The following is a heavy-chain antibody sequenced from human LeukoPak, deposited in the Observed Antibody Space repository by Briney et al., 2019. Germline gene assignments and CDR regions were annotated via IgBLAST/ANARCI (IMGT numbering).Heavy chain of an antibody. CDR3: VRDSIRIVGAAKVKFFDY. CDR2: VNPDRGDT. D-gene: IGHD1-26*01. Sequence: ASVKVPCKVSGYTFTGQYIHWVRQAPAEGLEWMGGVNPDRGDTHYAQTLEGRVTMTRDTSISTASLDLSKQRADDTAVDYCVRDSIRIVGAAKVKFFDYWGQGTLLTVSS. CDR1: GYTFTGQY. V-gene: IGHV1-2*02. J-gene: IGHJ4*02.